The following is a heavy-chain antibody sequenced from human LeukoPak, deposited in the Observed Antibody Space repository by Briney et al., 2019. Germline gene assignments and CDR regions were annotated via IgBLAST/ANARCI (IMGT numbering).Heavy chain of an antibody. D-gene: IGHD2-2*02. J-gene: IGHJ4*02. V-gene: IGHV3-30*02. CDR1: GFTFSSYG. CDR3: AKDGLGRYCSSTSCYRGTSYFDY. CDR2: IRYDGSNK. Sequence: GGSLRLSCAASGFTFSSYGMHWVRQAPGKGLEWVAFIRYDGSNKYYADSVKGRFTISRDNSKNTLYLQMSSLRAEDTAVYYCAKDGLGRYCSSTSCYRGTSYFDYWGQGTLVTVSS.